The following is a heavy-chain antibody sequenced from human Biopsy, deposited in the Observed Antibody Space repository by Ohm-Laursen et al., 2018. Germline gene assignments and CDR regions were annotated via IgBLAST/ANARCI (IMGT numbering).Heavy chain of an antibody. D-gene: IGHD3-16*01. CDR2: IYYTGST. V-gene: IGHV4-59*01. CDR1: RDSISNYY. Sequence: GTLSLTWTVSRDSISNYYWTWIRQSPGKGLEWIRYIYYTGSTNYNPSVKSRVTISVDTSKNQFSLKLNSVTAADTAVYFCARDSRGGHLNTTLITGKNLDSWGQGILVTVSS. J-gene: IGHJ4*02. CDR3: ARDSRGGHLNTTLITGKNLDS.